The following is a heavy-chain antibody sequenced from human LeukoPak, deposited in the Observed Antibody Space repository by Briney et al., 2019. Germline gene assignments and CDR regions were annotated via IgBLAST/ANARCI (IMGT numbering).Heavy chain of an antibody. J-gene: IGHJ4*02. Sequence: GGSLRLSCAPSGVTSSNARMSWVRQAPGKGLERVGRIISITDGGTTDYASPVKARFTISRDNSKNTLYLQMNSLKTEDTAVYYCTTGYGDYVDYWGQGTLVTVSS. CDR1: GVTSSNAR. V-gene: IGHV3-15*01. CDR2: IISITDGGTT. D-gene: IGHD4-17*01. CDR3: TTGYGDYVDY.